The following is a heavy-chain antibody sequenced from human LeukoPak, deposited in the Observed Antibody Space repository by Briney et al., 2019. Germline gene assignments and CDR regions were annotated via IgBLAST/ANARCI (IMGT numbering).Heavy chain of an antibody. CDR3: TREPNDYGDNGRHY. J-gene: IGHJ4*02. CDR2: LSNSGSSI. V-gene: IGHV3-11*01. CDR1: GISMSGYF. Sequence: GSLRLSCAASGISMSGYFMSWIRQAPGKGLEWVVYLSNSGSSIYYAESVKGRFTISRDNANNSLFLQMNNLRVDDTALYFCTREPNDYGDNGRHYWGQGTLVTVSA. D-gene: IGHD4-17*01.